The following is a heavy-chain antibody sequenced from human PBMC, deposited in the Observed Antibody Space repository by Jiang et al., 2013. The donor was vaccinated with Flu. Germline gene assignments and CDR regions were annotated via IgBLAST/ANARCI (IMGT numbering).Heavy chain of an antibody. V-gene: IGHV3-23*01. CDR1: GFTFSSYA. CDR2: ISGSGGST. Sequence: VQLLESGGGLVQPGGSLRLSCAASGFTFSSYAMSWVRQAPGKGLEWVSAISGSGGSTYYADSVKGRFTISRDNSKNTLYLQMNSLRAEDTAVYYCAKSGQQWLVEWKTFDYWGQGTLVTVSS. D-gene: IGHD6-19*01. CDR3: AKSGQQWLVEWKTFDY. J-gene: IGHJ4*02.